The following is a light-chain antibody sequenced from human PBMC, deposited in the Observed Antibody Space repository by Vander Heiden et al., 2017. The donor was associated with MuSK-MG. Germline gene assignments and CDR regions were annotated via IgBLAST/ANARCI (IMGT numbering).Light chain of an antibody. J-gene: IGLJ2*01. Sequence: QSVLTQPPSASGTPGQRVTISCSGSSSNIGSNYVYWYQQLPGTAPKLLSYRNNQRPSGGPDRFSGSKSGTSASLAISGLRSEDEADYYCAAWDDSLTVVFGGGTKLTVL. V-gene: IGLV1-47*01. CDR1: SSNIGSNY. CDR3: AAWDDSLTVV. CDR2: RNN.